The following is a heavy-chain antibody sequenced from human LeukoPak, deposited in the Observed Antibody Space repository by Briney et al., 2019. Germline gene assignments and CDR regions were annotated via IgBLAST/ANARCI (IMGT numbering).Heavy chain of an antibody. Sequence: SETLSLTCTVSGGSISSGGYYWSWIRQPPGKGLEWIGYIYHSGSTYYNPSLKSRVTISVDTSKNQFSLKLSSVTAADTAVYYCARETYCSSTSCYTPESHNWFDPWGQGTLVTVSS. V-gene: IGHV4-30-4*01. J-gene: IGHJ5*02. D-gene: IGHD2-2*02. CDR2: IYHSGST. CDR3: ARETYCSSTSCYTPESHNWFDP. CDR1: GGSISSGGYY.